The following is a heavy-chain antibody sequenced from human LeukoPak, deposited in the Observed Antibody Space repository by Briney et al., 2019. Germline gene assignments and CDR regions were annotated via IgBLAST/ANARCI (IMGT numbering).Heavy chain of an antibody. CDR2: IYYSGST. CDR3: ARHKAESDYYDSSGYSLFFDY. CDR1: GGSISSYY. V-gene: IGHV4-59*08. J-gene: IGHJ4*02. Sequence: SETLSLTCTVSGGSISSYYWSWIRHPPGKGLEWIGYIYYSGSTNYNPSLKSRVTISVDTSKNQFSLKLSPVTAADTAVYYCARHKAESDYYDSSGYSLFFDYWGQGTLVTVSS. D-gene: IGHD3-22*01.